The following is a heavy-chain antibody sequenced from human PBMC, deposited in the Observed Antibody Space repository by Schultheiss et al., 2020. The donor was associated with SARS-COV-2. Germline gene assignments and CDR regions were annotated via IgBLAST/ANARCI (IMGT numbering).Heavy chain of an antibody. CDR3: ARGDIVVVPAVGPCDWFDP. Sequence: SQTLSLTCTVSGGSISSGSYYWSWIRQPAGKGLEWIGRIYTSGSTNYNPSLKSRVTISVDTSKNQFSLKLSSVTAADTAVYYCARGDIVVVPAVGPCDWFDPWGQGTLVTVSS. D-gene: IGHD2-2*01. V-gene: IGHV4-61*02. CDR1: GGSISSGSYY. J-gene: IGHJ5*02. CDR2: IYTSGST.